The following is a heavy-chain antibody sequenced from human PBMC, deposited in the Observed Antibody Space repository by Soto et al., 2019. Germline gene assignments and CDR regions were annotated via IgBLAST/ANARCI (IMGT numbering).Heavy chain of an antibody. CDR3: AKVMAMVGVTYGMDV. D-gene: IGHD3-3*01. J-gene: IGHJ6*02. CDR2: ISYDGSNK. V-gene: IGHV3-30*18. CDR1: GFTFSSYG. Sequence: QVQLVESGGGVVQPGRSLRLSCAASGFTFSSYGMHWVRQAPGKGLEWVAVISYDGSNKYYADSVKGRFTISRDNSKNTLYLQMNRLRAEDRAVYYCAKVMAMVGVTYGMDVWGQGTTVTVSS.